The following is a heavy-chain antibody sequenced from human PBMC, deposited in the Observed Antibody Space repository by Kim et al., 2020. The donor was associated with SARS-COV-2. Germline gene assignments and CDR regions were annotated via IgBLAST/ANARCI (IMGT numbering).Heavy chain of an antibody. Sequence: GGSLRLFCAASGFTFSNYGMDWVRHAPGKGLEWVAVIWYDGSNKYYADSVKGRFTISRDNSKNTLYLQMNSLRDDDTAVYYCARGTTSYFDYWGQGTLVTVSS. CDR1: GFTFSNYG. J-gene: IGHJ4*02. CDR2: IWYDGSNK. V-gene: IGHV3-33*01. CDR3: ARGTTSYFDY. D-gene: IGHD1-1*01.